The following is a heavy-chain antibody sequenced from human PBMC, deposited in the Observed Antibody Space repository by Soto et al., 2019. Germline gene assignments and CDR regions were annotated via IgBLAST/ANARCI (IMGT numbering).Heavy chain of an antibody. J-gene: IGHJ5*02. CDR2: IYYSGST. V-gene: IGHV4-39*01. CDR1: GGSISSSSYY. D-gene: IGHD6-25*01. Sequence: QLQLQESGPGLVKPSETLSLTCTVSGGSISSSSYYWGWIRQPPGKGLEWIGSIYYSGSTYYNPSLKSRVTISVDTSKNQFSLKLSSVTAADTDVYYCALSSGLLGWFDPWGQGTLVTVSS. CDR3: ALSSGLLGWFDP.